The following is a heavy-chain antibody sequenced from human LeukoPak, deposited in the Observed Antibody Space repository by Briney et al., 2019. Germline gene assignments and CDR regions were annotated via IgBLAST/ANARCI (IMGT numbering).Heavy chain of an antibody. J-gene: IGHJ4*02. CDR3: SGYSSSWDGGY. Sequence: ASVKVSCKASGGTFSSYAISWVRQAPGQGLEWMGRIIPILGIANYAQKFQGRVTITADKSTSTAYMELSSLRSEDTAVYYCSGYSSSWDGGYWGQGTLVTVSS. CDR2: IIPILGIA. D-gene: IGHD6-13*01. V-gene: IGHV1-69*04. CDR1: GGTFSSYA.